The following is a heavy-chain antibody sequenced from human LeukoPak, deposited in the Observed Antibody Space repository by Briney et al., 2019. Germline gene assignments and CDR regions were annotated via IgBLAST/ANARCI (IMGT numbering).Heavy chain of an antibody. J-gene: IGHJ3*02. CDR1: GYTFIFYA. CDR3: ASAVPPVAAFDI. D-gene: IGHD3-10*01. V-gene: IGHV1-3*01. Sequence: ASVKVSCKASGYTFIFYAMHWVRQAPGQRLEWMGWINGGNGNTKYSQKFQGRVTITRDTSASTACMELSSLRSEDTAVYYCASAVPPVAAFDIWGQGTMVTVSS. CDR2: INGGNGNT.